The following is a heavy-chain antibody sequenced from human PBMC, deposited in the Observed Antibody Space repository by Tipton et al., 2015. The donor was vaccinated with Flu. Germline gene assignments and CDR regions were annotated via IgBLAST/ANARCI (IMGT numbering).Heavy chain of an antibody. D-gene: IGHD3-22*01. Sequence: SLRLSCAVSGFSVSSTYMTWVRQAPGKGLEWVSVIHSGGSTYYADSVKGRFTISRDNSKNTVFLQMNNLRPEDTAVYYCARDPPIYYDTSGPLPYYIDYWGQGTLVTVSS. J-gene: IGHJ4*02. V-gene: IGHV3-66*02. CDR1: GFSVSSTY. CDR3: ARDPPIYYDTSGPLPYYIDY. CDR2: IHSGGST.